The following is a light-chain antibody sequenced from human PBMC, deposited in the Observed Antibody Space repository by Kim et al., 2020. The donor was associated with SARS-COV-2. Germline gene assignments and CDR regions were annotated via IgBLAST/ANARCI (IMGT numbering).Light chain of an antibody. Sequence: DIQMTQSPSSLSASVGDRVTITCRASQGISTYVAWFQQKPGKAPKSLIYGASTLQGGVPSRFSGSGSGREFILTISSLQPDDFAIYFCQQYNSPPLTFGQGTRLEIK. J-gene: IGKJ5*01. CDR1: QGISTY. CDR2: GAS. CDR3: QQYNSPPLT. V-gene: IGKV1-16*01.